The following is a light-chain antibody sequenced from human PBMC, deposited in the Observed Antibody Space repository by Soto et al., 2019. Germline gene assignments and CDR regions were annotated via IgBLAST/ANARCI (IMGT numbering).Light chain of an antibody. CDR1: SDHSSYI. Sequence: QAVVTQSSSASASLGSSVKLTCTLGSDHSSYIIAWHQQQPGQAPRFLMKLNSDGSHSSGDGIPDRFSGSSSGAERYLTISSLQSEDEADYYCQTWGTGIRVFGGGTKLTVL. CDR3: QTWGTGIRV. V-gene: IGLV4-69*01. J-gene: IGLJ3*02. CDR2: LNSDGSH.